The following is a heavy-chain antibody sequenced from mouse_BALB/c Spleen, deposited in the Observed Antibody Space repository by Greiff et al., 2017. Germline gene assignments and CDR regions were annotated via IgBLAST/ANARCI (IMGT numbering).Heavy chain of an antibody. CDR1: GFNIKDTY. D-gene: IGHD2-3*01. CDR3: ARGWLSD. V-gene: IGHV14-3*02. CDR2: IDPANGNT. J-gene: IGHJ3*01. Sequence: EVQLVESGAELVKPGASVKLSCTASGFNIKDTYMHWVKQRPEQGLEWIGRIDPANGNTKYDPKFQGKATITADTSSNTAYLQLSSLTSEDTAVYYCARGWLSDWGQGTLVTVSA.